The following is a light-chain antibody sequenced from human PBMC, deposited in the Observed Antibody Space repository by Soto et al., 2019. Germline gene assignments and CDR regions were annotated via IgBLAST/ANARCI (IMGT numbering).Light chain of an antibody. J-gene: IGKJ1*01. CDR1: QSGFSIY. Sequence: EIVLTQSPGTLSLPPGERATLSCRASQSGFSIYLAWFQKKPGQAPRLLIYGASSRATGIPDRFSGSGSGTEFTLTISRLEPEDSAVYYCHQYGNSPWTLGQGTKVEI. CDR3: HQYGNSPWT. V-gene: IGKV3-20*01. CDR2: GAS.